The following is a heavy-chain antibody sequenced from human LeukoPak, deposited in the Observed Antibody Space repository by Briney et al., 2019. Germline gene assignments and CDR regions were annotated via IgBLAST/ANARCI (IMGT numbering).Heavy chain of an antibody. D-gene: IGHD3-3*01. CDR2: LRHDGINK. CDR1: GFTFSSFG. Sequence: GGSLRLSCAASGFTFSSFGMHWVRRAPGKGLEWVAFLRHDGINKYYADSVKGRFTISRDNSKNTLYLQVNSLRAEDTAVYYCAKVATIFGVDNFDYWGQGTLVTVPS. CDR3: AKVATIFGVDNFDY. V-gene: IGHV3-30*02. J-gene: IGHJ4*02.